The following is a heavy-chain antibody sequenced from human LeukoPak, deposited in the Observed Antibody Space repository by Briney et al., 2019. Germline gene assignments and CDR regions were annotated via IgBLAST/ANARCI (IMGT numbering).Heavy chain of an antibody. V-gene: IGHV3-30*18. D-gene: IGHD2-2*01. CDR2: ISYDGSNK. CDR3: AKVPGYCSSTSCLPGDYFDY. CDR1: GFTFSSYG. Sequence: GGSLRLSCAASGFTFSSYGMHWVRQAPGKGLEWVAVISYDGSNKYYAYSVKGRFTISRDNSKNTLYLQMNSLRAEDTAVYYCAKVPGYCSSTSCLPGDYFDYWGQGTLVTVSS. J-gene: IGHJ4*02.